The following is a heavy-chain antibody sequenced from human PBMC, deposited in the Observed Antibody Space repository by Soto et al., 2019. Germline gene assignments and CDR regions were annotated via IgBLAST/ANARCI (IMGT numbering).Heavy chain of an antibody. CDR1: GFTFNNAW. J-gene: IGHJ4*02. CDR2: IKSHTDGGTN. CDR3: TTDLSSSESPSHFDY. D-gene: IGHD6-13*01. V-gene: IGHV3-15*07. Sequence: EVQLVESGGGLVKPGGSLRVSCAASGFTFNNAWMNWVRQTPGKGLEWVGRIKSHTDGGTNEYAARVIGRFTISRDDAKNTLQLQMHSLKAKASDEYYCTTDLSSSESPSHFDYWGQGTLVTVSS.